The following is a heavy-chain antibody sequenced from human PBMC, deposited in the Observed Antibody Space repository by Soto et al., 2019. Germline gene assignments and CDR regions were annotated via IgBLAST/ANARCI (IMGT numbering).Heavy chain of an antibody. D-gene: IGHD3-16*02. CDR3: ARGTGARNVDYIWGSYRYYMDV. CDR1: GYTFTSYD. V-gene: IGHV1-8*01. Sequence: GASVKVSCKASGYTFTSYDINWVRQATGQGLEWMGWMNPNSGNTGYAQKFQGRVTMTRNTSMSTAYMELRSLKSEDTAVYYCARGTGARNVDYIWGSYRYYMDVWGKGTTVTGSS. J-gene: IGHJ6*03. CDR2: MNPNSGNT.